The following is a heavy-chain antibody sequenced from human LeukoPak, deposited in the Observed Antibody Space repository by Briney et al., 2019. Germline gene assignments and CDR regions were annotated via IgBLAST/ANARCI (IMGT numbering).Heavy chain of an antibody. Sequence: GASAKVSCKASGYTFTSYDINWVRQATGQGLEWMGWMNPNSGNTGYAQKFQGRVTMTRNTSISTAYMELSSLRSEDTAVYYCARGNDYSNHYDYWGQGTLVTVSS. CDR3: ARGNDYSNHYDY. J-gene: IGHJ4*02. V-gene: IGHV1-8*01. CDR2: MNPNSGNT. D-gene: IGHD4-11*01. CDR1: GYTFTSYD.